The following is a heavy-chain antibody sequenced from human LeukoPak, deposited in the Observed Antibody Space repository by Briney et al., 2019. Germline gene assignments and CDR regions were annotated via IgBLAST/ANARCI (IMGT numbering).Heavy chain of an antibody. Sequence: AVKDSCKTSGGTFSTSAITWVRQAPGQGLEWMGRIIPVLNITTYAQRFQGRVATTADTSTSTVYMELSSLRSEETAVYYCARDQGLTAPPPYGLDVWGQGTTVIVSS. CDR2: IIPVLNIT. V-gene: IGHV1-69*04. CDR1: GGTFSTSA. D-gene: IGHD5-18*01. CDR3: ARDQGLTAPPPYGLDV. J-gene: IGHJ6*02.